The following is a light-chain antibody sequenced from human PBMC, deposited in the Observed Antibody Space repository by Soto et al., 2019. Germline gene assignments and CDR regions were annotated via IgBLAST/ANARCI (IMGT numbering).Light chain of an antibody. CDR3: QQYGSSPAVT. V-gene: IGKV3-20*01. CDR2: GAS. J-gene: IGKJ4*01. CDR1: QSVSSSY. Sequence: EIVLTQSPGTLSLSPGERATLSCRASQSVSSSYLAWYQQKPGQAPRLLIYGASSRATGIPDRFSGSGSGTDFPLTISRLEPEDFAVYYCQQYGSSPAVTFGGGTKVEIQ.